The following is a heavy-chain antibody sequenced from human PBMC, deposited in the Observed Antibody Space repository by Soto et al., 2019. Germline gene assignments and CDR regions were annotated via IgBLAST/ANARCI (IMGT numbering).Heavy chain of an antibody. CDR1: GYTFTSYG. J-gene: IGHJ6*01. CDR2: ISAYNGNT. CDR3: ARGRRAAGKGGDYYYYYGMHV. Sequence: ASVKVSCKASGYTFTSYGISWVRQAPGQGLEWMGWISAYNGNTNYAQKLQGRVTMTTDTSTSTAYMELRSLRSDDTAVYYCARGRRAAGKGGDYYYYYGMHVWGQRTTVTVSS. V-gene: IGHV1-18*04. D-gene: IGHD6-13*01.